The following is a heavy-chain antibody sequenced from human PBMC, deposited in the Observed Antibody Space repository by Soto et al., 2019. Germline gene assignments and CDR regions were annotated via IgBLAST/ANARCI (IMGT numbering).Heavy chain of an antibody. CDR2: IYATGTT. J-gene: IGHJ5*02. CDR3: VRDGTKTLRDWFDP. Sequence: SETLSLSCTFSVASISGFYWSWIRNSAGKGLEWIGRIYATGTTDYNPSLKSRVMMSVDTSKKQFSLKLRSVTAADTAVYYCVRDGTKTLRDWFDPWGQG. D-gene: IGHD1-1*01. CDR1: VASISGFY. V-gene: IGHV4-4*07.